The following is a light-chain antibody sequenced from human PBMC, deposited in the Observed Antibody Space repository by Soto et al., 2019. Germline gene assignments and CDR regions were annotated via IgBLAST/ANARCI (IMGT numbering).Light chain of an antibody. V-gene: IGKV3-20*01. Sequence: ELVLTQSPGSLSLSPGARATLSYRASQSVSSSYLAWYQQKPGQAPRLLIYGASSRATGIPDRFSGSGSGTDFTLTISRLEPEDFAVYYGQQYGSSPPYTFGQGTKLESK. CDR1: QSVSSSY. J-gene: IGKJ2*01. CDR2: GAS. CDR3: QQYGSSPPYT.